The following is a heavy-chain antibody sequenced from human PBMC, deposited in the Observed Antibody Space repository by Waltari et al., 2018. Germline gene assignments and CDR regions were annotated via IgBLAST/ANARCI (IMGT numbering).Heavy chain of an antibody. CDR1: GGRFRGYS. CDR3: ASNMVTGDP. J-gene: IGHJ5*02. CDR2: NIPIVGIT. D-gene: IGHD5-18*01. V-gene: IGHV1-69*02. Sequence: VQLVHSGGEVNNHGSSVKVSCTESGGRFRGYSISWVRQAPGKGLGWMGRNIPIVGITDYAQNFQGRVTMTADEVTTTFYMELSSLRSEDTAVYYCASNMVTGDPWGQGTLVTVSS.